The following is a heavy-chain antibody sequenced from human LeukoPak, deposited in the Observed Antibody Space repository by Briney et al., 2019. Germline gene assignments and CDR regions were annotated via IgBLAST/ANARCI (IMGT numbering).Heavy chain of an antibody. V-gene: IGHV3-74*01. Sequence: GGSLRLSCAASGFTFSNYWMHWVRQAPGKGLVWVSRINSDGSSTSYADSVKGRFTISRDNAKNTLYLQMNSLRAEDTAVYYCASSGTYYDFDYWGQGTLVTVSS. CDR3: ASSGTYYDFDY. J-gene: IGHJ4*02. D-gene: IGHD1-26*01. CDR1: GFTFSNYW. CDR2: INSDGSST.